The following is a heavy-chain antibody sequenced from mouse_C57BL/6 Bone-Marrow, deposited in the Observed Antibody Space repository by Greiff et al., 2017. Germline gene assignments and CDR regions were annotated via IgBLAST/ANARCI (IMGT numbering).Heavy chain of an antibody. CDR1: GFTFSDAW. CDR2: IRNKANNHAT. D-gene: IGHD3-3*01. J-gene: IGHJ3*01. V-gene: IGHV6-6*01. CDR3: TGWERVRCAY. Sequence: EVQGVESGGGLVQPGGSMKLSCDASGFTFSDAWMDWVRQSPGKGLEWVALIRNKANNHATYYAESVKGRFTIARDDSKSSVYLQMNSLRPDDTGIYYCTGWERVRCAYWGQGTLVTVSA.